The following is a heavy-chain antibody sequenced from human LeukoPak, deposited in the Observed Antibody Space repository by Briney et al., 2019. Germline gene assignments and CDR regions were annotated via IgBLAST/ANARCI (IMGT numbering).Heavy chain of an antibody. Sequence: GGSLRLSCAASGFTFSSYAMSWVRQAPGKGLEWVSAISGSGGSTYYADSVKGRFTISRDNSKNTLYLQMNSLRAEDTAVYYCAKDPIPRIAAAGTGSAYWGQGQWSPSLQ. CDR2: ISGSGGST. CDR3: AKDPIPRIAAAGTGSAY. J-gene: IGHJ3*01. D-gene: IGHD6-13*01. CDR1: GFTFSSYA. V-gene: IGHV3-23*01.